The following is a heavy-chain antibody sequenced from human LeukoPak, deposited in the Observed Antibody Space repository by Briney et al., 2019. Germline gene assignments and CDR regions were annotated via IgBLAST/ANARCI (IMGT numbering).Heavy chain of an antibody. CDR1: GFTFSSYG. CDR3: ARVQFLTFDP. CDR2: IRYDGSNK. Sequence: GGSLRLSCAASGFTFSSYGMHWVRQAPGKGLEWVAFIRYDGSNKYYADSVKGRFTISRDNSKNTLYLQMNSLRAEDTAVYYCARVQFLTFDPWGQGTLVTVSS. V-gene: IGHV3-30*02. J-gene: IGHJ5*02. D-gene: IGHD3-9*01.